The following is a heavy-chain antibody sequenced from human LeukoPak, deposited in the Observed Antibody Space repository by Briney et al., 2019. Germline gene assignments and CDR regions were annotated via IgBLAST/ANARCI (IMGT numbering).Heavy chain of an antibody. CDR2: ISSSSSTI. Sequence: QSGGSLRLSCAASGFTFSSYSMNWVRQAPGKGLEWVSYISSSSSTIYYADSVKGRFTISRDNAKNSLYLQMNSLRAEDTAVYYCARDPHYYGSGSSDYWGQGTLVTVSS. V-gene: IGHV3-48*04. D-gene: IGHD3-10*01. CDR3: ARDPHYYGSGSSDY. CDR1: GFTFSSYS. J-gene: IGHJ4*02.